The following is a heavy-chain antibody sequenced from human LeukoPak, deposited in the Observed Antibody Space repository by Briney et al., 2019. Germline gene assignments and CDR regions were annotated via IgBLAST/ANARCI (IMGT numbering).Heavy chain of an antibody. Sequence: ASVKVSCKASGYTFTSYYMHWVRQAPGQGLEWMGIINPSGGSTSYAQKFQGRVTMNRDTSTSTVYMELSSLRSEDTAVYYCARGGGGYDHYYGMDVWGKGTTVTVSS. CDR1: GYTFTSYY. CDR2: INPSGGST. D-gene: IGHD5-12*01. CDR3: ARGGGGYDHYYGMDV. J-gene: IGHJ6*04. V-gene: IGHV1-46*01.